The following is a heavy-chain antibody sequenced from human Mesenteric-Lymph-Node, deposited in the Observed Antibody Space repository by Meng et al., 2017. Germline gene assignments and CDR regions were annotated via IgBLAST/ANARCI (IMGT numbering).Heavy chain of an antibody. Sequence: SLKISCAASGFTFDDYAMHWVRQAPGKGLEWVSGISWNSGSIGYADSVKGRFTISRDNSKNTLYLQMNSLRAEDTAVYYCAKGKGGYTSSWDPDYWGQGTLVTVSS. V-gene: IGHV3-9*01. CDR1: GFTFDDYA. J-gene: IGHJ4*02. CDR2: ISWNSGSI. D-gene: IGHD6-13*01. CDR3: AKGKGGYTSSWDPDY.